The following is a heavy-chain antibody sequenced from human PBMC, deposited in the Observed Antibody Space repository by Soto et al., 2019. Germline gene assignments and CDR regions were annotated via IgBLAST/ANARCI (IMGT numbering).Heavy chain of an antibody. Sequence: ASVKVSCKACGYTFTGYPIHWVRQAPGQGLEWMGWINAGNGDTKYSQKFQGRVTITRDTSASTAYMEVSRLTSEDTAVYYCARDWARAEDVWGQGTLVTVSS. CDR3: ARDWARAEDV. CDR1: GYTFTGYP. CDR2: INAGNGDT. J-gene: IGHJ4*02. D-gene: IGHD7-27*01. V-gene: IGHV1-3*01.